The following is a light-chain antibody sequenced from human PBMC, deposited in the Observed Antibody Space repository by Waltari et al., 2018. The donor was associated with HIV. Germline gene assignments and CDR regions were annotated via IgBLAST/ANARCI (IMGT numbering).Light chain of an antibody. J-gene: IGKJ4*01. CDR1: QSVSSN. CDR3: QQYYNWPPLT. V-gene: IGKV3-15*01. CDR2: GAS. Sequence: ELVMTQSPATLSVFPGDSATLSCRASQSVSSNLAWYQQKPGQAPRPLIYGASTRATGIPARFSGSGSGTEFTLTISSLQSEDFAVYYCQQYYNWPPLTFGGGTKVEI.